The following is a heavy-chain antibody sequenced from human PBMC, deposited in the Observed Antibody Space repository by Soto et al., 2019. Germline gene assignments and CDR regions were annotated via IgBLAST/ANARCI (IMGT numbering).Heavy chain of an antibody. D-gene: IGHD3-3*01. CDR3: ARGSGYDFWSGYYSYGMDV. Sequence: PSETLSLTCAVYGGSFSGYYWSWIRQPPGKGLEWIGEINHSGSTNYNPSLKSRVTISVDTSKNQFSLKLSSVTAADTAVYYCARGSGYDFWSGYYSYGMDVWGQGTTVTVYS. V-gene: IGHV4-34*01. J-gene: IGHJ6*02. CDR2: INHSGST. CDR1: GGSFSGYY.